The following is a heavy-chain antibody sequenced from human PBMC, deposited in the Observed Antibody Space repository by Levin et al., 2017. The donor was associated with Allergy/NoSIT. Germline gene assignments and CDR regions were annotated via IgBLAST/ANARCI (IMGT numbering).Heavy chain of an antibody. V-gene: IGHV3-23*01. CDR3: AKVAWFGELPVEY. D-gene: IGHD3-10*01. J-gene: IGHJ4*02. Sequence: GGSLRLSCAASGFTFSSYAMTWVRQAPGKGLEWVSSISTNGDTTFYADSVKGRVTISRDNSKNTLSLQMSSLRAEDTAVYYCAKVAWFGELPVEYWGQGTLVTVSS. CDR1: GFTFSSYA. CDR2: ISTNGDTT.